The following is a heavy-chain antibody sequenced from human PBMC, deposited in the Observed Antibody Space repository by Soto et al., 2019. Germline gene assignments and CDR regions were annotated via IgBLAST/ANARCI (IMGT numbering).Heavy chain of an antibody. CDR2: IKQDGSEK. CDR1: GFTFSSYW. CDR3: ARATVETNPDLFDC. J-gene: IGHJ4*02. Sequence: GGSLRLSCAASGFTFSSYWMSWVRQAPGKGLEWVANIKQDGSEKYYVDSVKGRFTISRDNAKNSLYLQMNSLRAEDTAVYYCARATVETNPDLFDCWGQGTLVTVSS. V-gene: IGHV3-7*01.